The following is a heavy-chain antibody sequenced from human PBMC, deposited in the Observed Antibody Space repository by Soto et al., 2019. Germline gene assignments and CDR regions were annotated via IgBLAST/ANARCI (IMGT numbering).Heavy chain of an antibody. CDR3: ARGGWNDLFDK. V-gene: IGHV3-48*02. J-gene: IGHJ4*02. CDR2: ISLSSSSI. D-gene: IGHD1-1*01. Sequence: EVQLVESGGALVQPGGSLRLSCTASGFTFSSFSMNWVRQAPGRGLEWVSYISLSSSSISYADSVEGRLTTSRDNAKNSLYLQMNSLRDDDTAVYYCARGGWNDLFDKWGQGTLVTVSS. CDR1: GFTFSSFS.